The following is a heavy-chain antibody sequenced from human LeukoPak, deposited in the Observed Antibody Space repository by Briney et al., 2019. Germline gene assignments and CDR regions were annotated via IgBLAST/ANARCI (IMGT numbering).Heavy chain of an antibody. CDR3: ATARADYGDYNSFYYMDV. J-gene: IGHJ6*03. V-gene: IGHV4-61*02. D-gene: IGHD4-17*01. CDR1: GDSMRSDSYF. Sequence: SETLSLTCTVSGDSMRSDSYFWSWIRQPAGKGLEWTGRSYSSGNTYYNPSLESRVTISLDTPRNQFSLKVSSVTAADTAVYYCATARADYGDYNSFYYMDVWGKGTTVTVSS. CDR2: SYSSGNT.